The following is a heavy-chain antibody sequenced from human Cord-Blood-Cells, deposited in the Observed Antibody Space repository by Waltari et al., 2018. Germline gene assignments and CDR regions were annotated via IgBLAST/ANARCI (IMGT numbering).Heavy chain of an antibody. CDR1: GFTVSSNY. D-gene: IGHD6-6*01. V-gene: IGHV3-53*02. J-gene: IGHJ3*02. CDR3: ARASSADDAFDI. Sequence: EVQLVETGGGLIQPGGSLRLSCAASGFTVSSNYMSWVRQAPGKGREWVSVIYSGGSTYYADSVKGRFTISRDNSKNTLYLQMNSLRAEDTAVYYCARASSADDAFDIWGQGTMVTVSS. CDR2: IYSGGST.